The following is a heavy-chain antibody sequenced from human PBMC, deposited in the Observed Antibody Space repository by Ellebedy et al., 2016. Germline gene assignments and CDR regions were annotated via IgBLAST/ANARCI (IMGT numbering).Heavy chain of an antibody. CDR3: TRGGLENSFDL. V-gene: IGHV3-21*01. CDR2: ITSSGTYI. Sequence: GESLKISXGASGFSFNTFFMGWVRQAPGKGLEWVSSITSSGTYIYYADSVRGRFTTSRDNARRSVYLQMNNLRDEDTAVYYCTRGGLENSFDLWGQGTMVTVSS. J-gene: IGHJ3*01. D-gene: IGHD3-16*01. CDR1: GFSFNTFF.